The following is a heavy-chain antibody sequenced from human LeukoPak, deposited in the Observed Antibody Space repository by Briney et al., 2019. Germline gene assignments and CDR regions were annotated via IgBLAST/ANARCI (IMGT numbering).Heavy chain of an antibody. CDR2: INPNSGGT. J-gene: IGHJ6*02. CDR3: AREVLPAAIWDYYGMDV. V-gene: IGHV1-2*06. Sequence: GASVKVSCKASGYTFTGYYMHWVRQAPGQGLEWMGRINPNSGGTNYAQKFQGRVTMTRDTSISTAYMKLSRLRSDDTAVYYCAREVLPAAIWDYYGMDVWGQGTTVTVSS. CDR1: GYTFTGYY. D-gene: IGHD2-2*01.